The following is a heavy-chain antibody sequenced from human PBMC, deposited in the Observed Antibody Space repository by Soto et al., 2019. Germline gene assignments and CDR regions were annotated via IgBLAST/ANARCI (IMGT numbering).Heavy chain of an antibody. J-gene: IGHJ4*02. CDR1: DGSVSSGSYY. CDR3: ARGQAFWTGYYRMPYYFDY. V-gene: IGHV4-61*01. CDR2: LYYSGGT. D-gene: IGHD3-3*01. Sequence: SETLSLTCTVSDGSVSSGSYYWSWIRQPPGKGLEYIGYLYYSGGTNYDPSLKSRVTISVDTPKNQFSLELTSVTAADTAVYYCARGQAFWTGYYRMPYYFDYWGQGTLVTVSS.